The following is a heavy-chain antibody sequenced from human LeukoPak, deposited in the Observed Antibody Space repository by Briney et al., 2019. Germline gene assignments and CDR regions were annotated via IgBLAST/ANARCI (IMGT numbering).Heavy chain of an antibody. CDR2: IYYSGST. CDR1: GGSISSSSYY. Sequence: SETLSLTCTVSGGSISSSSYYWGWIRQPPGKGLEWIGSIYYSGSTYYNPSLKSRFTISVDTSKNQFSLKLSSVTAADTAVYYCARRGGYWSYFDYWGQGTLVTVSS. D-gene: IGHD2-2*03. V-gene: IGHV4-39*01. CDR3: ARRGGYWSYFDY. J-gene: IGHJ4*02.